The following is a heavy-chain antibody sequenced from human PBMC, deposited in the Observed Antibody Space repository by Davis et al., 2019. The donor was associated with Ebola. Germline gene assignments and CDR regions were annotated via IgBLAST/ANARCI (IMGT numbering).Heavy chain of an antibody. CDR3: ARGGRFLGNWFDP. D-gene: IGHD3-3*01. CDR1: GGSLSSYY. Sequence: SETLSLTCTVSGGSLSSYYWSWIRQTPGKGLQWIGYIYYSGSTNYNPSLKSRVNISVDTSKNQFSLKLSSVTAADTAVYYCARGGRFLGNWFDPWGQGTLVTVSS. J-gene: IGHJ5*02. CDR2: IYYSGST. V-gene: IGHV4-59*01.